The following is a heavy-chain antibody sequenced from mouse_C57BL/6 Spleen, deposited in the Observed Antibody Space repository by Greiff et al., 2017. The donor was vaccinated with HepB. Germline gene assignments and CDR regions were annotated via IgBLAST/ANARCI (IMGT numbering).Heavy chain of an antibody. CDR2: INYDGSST. CDR1: GFTFSDYY. CDR3: AREYDYDGGGFAY. D-gene: IGHD2-4*01. Sequence: EVHLVESEGGLVQPGSSMKLSCTASGFTFSDYYMAWVRQVPEKGLEWVANINYDGSSTYYLDSLKSRFIISRDNAKNILYLQMSSLKSEDTATYYCAREYDYDGGGFAYWGQGTLVTVSA. J-gene: IGHJ3*01. V-gene: IGHV5-16*01.